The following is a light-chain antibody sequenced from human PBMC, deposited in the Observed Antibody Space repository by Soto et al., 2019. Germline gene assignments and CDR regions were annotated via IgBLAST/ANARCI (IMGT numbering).Light chain of an antibody. CDR1: QSLLYSSNNKNY. Sequence: DIVMTQSPDSLAVSLGERATINCKSSQSLLYSSNNKNYLAWYQQKPGQPPKLLIYWASTRYSGVPDRFSGSGSGTDFTLTISSLQSEDVSVYYCQQYHTTPYTFGQGTKLEIK. CDR3: QQYHTTPYT. CDR2: WAS. J-gene: IGKJ2*01. V-gene: IGKV4-1*01.